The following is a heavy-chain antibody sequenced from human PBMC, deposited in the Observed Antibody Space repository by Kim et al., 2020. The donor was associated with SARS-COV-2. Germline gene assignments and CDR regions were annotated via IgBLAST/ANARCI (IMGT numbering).Heavy chain of an antibody. J-gene: IGHJ6*03. Sequence: SETLSLTCTVSGGSISSGDYYWSWIRQPPGKGLEWIGYIYYSGSTYYNPSLKSRVTISVDTSKKQFSLKLSSVTAADTAEYYCDRVGGRDYLFNYYYHM. D-gene: IGHD1-26*01. CDR3: DRVGGRDYLFNYYYHM. V-gene: IGHV4-30-4*01. CDR2: IYYSGST. CDR1: GGSISSGDYY.